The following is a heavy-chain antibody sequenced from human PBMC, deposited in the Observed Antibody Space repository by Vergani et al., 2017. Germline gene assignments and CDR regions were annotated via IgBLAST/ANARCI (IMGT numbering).Heavy chain of an antibody. D-gene: IGHD3-16*01. CDR2: IYNSGNG. CDR3: ASGKYYSXSTSHFRGRYFDV. V-gene: IGHV4-39*01. Sequence: QMQLQESGPGLVKASETLSLICTVSGDSIISRSYYWGWIRQPPGKGLEWIGSIYNSGNGDSSSSLKSRVTISADTSKNQFSLRLTSVTAADTAVYYCASGKYYSXSTSHFRGRYFDVWGRGTLVTVPS. J-gene: IGHJ2*01. CDR1: GDSIISRSYY.